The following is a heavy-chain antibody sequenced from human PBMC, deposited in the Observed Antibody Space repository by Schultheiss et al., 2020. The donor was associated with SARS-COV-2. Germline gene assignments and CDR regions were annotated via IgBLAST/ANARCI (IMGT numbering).Heavy chain of an antibody. V-gene: IGHV4-34*01. CDR2: IYYSGST. Sequence: SQTLSLTCAVYGGSFSGYYWSWIRQHPGKGLEWIGYIYYSGSTYYNPSLKSRVTISVDTSKNQFSLKLSSVTAADTAVYYCARVSYYGSGSYGYYYYMDVWGKGTTVTVSS. J-gene: IGHJ6*03. CDR3: ARVSYYGSGSYGYYYYMDV. D-gene: IGHD3-10*01. CDR1: GGSFSGYY.